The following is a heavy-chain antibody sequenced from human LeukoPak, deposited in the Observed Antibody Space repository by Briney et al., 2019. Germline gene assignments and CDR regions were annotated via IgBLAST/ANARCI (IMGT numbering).Heavy chain of an antibody. CDR2: IIPIFGTA. CDR3: ARALCHLEGSYYFDY. J-gene: IGHJ4*02. V-gene: IGHV1-69*05. CDR1: GGTFSSYA. D-gene: IGHD6-6*01. Sequence: GASVKVSCXASGGTFSSYAISWVRQAPGQGLEWMGRIIPIFGTANYAQKFQGRVTITTDESSSTAYMELSSLRSEDTAVYYCARALCHLEGSYYFDYWGQGTLVTVSS.